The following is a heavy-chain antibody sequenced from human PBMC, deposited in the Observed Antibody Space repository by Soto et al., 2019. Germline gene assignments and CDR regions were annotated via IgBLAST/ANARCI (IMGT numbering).Heavy chain of an antibody. Sequence: SETLSLTCTVSGGSISSYYWSWIRQPPGKGLEWIGYIYYSGSTNYNPSLKSRVTISVDTSKNQFSLKLNSMTAADTAVYYCARHNYGSGTTYFDYWGQGTLVTVS. CDR1: GGSISSYY. CDR2: IYYSGST. D-gene: IGHD3-10*01. V-gene: IGHV4-59*08. J-gene: IGHJ4*02. CDR3: ARHNYGSGTTYFDY.